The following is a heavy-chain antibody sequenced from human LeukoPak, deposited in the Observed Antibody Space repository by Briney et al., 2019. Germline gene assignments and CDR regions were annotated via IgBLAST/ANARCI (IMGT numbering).Heavy chain of an antibody. D-gene: IGHD6-13*01. Sequence: GGSLRLSCAASGFTFSSYGMDWVRQAPGKGLEWVAVISYDGSNKYYAESVKGRFTISRDNSKNTLYLQMNSLRAEDTAVYYCAKDDVAAAGTLLDYWGQGTLVTVSS. V-gene: IGHV3-30*18. CDR1: GFTFSSYG. CDR2: ISYDGSNK. J-gene: IGHJ4*02. CDR3: AKDDVAAAGTLLDY.